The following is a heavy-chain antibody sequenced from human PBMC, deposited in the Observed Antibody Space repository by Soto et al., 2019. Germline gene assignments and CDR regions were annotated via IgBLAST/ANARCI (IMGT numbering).Heavy chain of an antibody. J-gene: IGHJ6*02. D-gene: IGHD3-10*02. V-gene: IGHV1-2*02. CDR3: ARSMDYYYGRGSGNGHGV. Sequence: QVRLVQSGAEVKEPGDSVRVSCEASGYTFTAYHIHWVRQAPGQGLEWMGWINPKFGDTGYAQDFQGRVSMPSDMSISIVYMELSRLTSDDTAIYYCARSMDYYYGRGSGNGHGVWGQGTTVTVFS. CDR2: INPKFGDT. CDR1: GYTFTAYH.